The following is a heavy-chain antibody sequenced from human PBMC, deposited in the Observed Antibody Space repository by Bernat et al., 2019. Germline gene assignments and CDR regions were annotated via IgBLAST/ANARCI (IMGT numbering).Heavy chain of an antibody. V-gene: IGHV4-4*02. Sequence: QVQLQESGPGLVKPSGTLSLTCAVSGGSISSSNWWSWVRQPPGKGLEWIGEIYHSGSTNYNPSLKSRVTISADKAKNQVSLKLRSVTAADTAVYYCARDRSRYSSSGPFDPRGQGTLATVPS. CDR3: ARDRSRYSSSGPFDP. D-gene: IGHD6-13*01. J-gene: IGHJ5*01. CDR2: IYHSGST. CDR1: GGSISSSNW.